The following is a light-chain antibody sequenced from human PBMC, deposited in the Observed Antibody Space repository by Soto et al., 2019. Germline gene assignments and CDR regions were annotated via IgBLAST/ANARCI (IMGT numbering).Light chain of an antibody. CDR2: DVS. J-gene: IGLJ2*01. CDR1: SSDVGGYNY. Sequence: QSALTQPASVSGSPGQSITISCTGTSSDVGGYNYVSWYQQHPGKAPKLMIYDVSNRPSGVSNRLSGSKSGNTASLTISGRQAEDEDDYYCSSYTSSSTPVVFGGGTKLTVL. CDR3: SSYTSSSTPVV. V-gene: IGLV2-14*01.